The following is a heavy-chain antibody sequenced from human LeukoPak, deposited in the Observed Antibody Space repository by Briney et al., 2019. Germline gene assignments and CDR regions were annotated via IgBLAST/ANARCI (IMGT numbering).Heavy chain of an antibody. CDR1: GGSISSYY. J-gene: IGHJ4*02. D-gene: IGHD6-13*01. V-gene: IGHV4-59*08. CDR2: IYYSGST. Sequence: SETLSLTCTVSGGSISSYYWSWIRQPPGKGLEWIGYIYYSGSTNYNPSLKSRVTILVDTSKNQFSLKLSSVTAADTAVYYCAKTLSAYSSSWYYFDYWGQGTLVTVSS. CDR3: AKTLSAYSSSWYYFDY.